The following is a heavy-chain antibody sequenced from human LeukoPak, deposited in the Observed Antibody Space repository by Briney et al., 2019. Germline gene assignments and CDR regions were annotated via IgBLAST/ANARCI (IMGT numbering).Heavy chain of an antibody. V-gene: IGHV3-11*01. J-gene: IGHJ4*02. CDR3: TTGPTYYYDSSGDLESRFNDY. D-gene: IGHD3-22*01. CDR1: GFTLSDYY. Sequence: GGSLRLSCAASGFTLSDYYMSWIRQAPGKGLEWVSYISSSGSTIYYADSVKGRFTISRDNAKNSLYLQMNSLKTEDTAVYYCTTGPTYYYDSSGDLESRFNDYWGQGTLVTVSS. CDR2: ISSSGSTI.